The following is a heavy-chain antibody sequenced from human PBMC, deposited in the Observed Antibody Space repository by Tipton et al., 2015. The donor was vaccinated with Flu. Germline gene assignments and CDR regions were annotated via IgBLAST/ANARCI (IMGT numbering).Heavy chain of an antibody. D-gene: IGHD4/OR15-4a*01. V-gene: IGHV4-39*01. CDR2: IYYSGRT. J-gene: IGHJ4*02. Sequence: TLSLTCTDSGGSISRSSYNWGWIRQPPGKGLEWIASIYYSGRTYYNPSLKSRVTISVDTSKNQFSLKLNSVTAADTAVYYCARRVPEVPANYFDYWGQGILVTVSS. CDR1: GGSISRSSYN. CDR3: ARRVPEVPANYFDY.